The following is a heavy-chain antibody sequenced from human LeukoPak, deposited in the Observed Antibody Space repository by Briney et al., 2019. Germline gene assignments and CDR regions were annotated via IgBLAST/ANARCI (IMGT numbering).Heavy chain of an antibody. Sequence: GGSXRLSCXXSXXTFSSYSMXWVRQAPGKGLEWVSYISSSSSTIYYADSVKGRFTISRDNAKNSLYLQMNSLRAEDTAVYCCASLTLFDYWGQGTLVTVSS. CDR1: XXTFSSYS. CDR3: ASLTLFDY. J-gene: IGHJ4*02. V-gene: IGHV3-48*04. D-gene: IGHD2-15*01. CDR2: ISSSSSTI.